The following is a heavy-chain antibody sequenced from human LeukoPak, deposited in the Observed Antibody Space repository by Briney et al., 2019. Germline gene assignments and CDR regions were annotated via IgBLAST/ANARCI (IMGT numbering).Heavy chain of an antibody. V-gene: IGHV3-23*01. CDR2: ISGSGGST. Sequence: GGSLRLSCAASGFTFSSYAMSWVRQAPGKGLEWVSAISGSGGSTYYAASVKGRFTISRDNSKNTLYLQMNSLRAEDTAVYYCAKAIQLWESYYYGMDVWGQGTTVTVS. D-gene: IGHD5-18*01. CDR1: GFTFSSYA. CDR3: AKAIQLWESYYYGMDV. J-gene: IGHJ6*02.